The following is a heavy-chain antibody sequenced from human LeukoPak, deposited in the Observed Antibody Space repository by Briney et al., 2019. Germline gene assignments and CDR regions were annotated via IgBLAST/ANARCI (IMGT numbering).Heavy chain of an antibody. CDR2: INTDGSNT. Sequence: PGGSLRLSCAASGFTFSTYWMHWVRQAPGKGLVWVSRINTDGSNTNYADSVKGRFTVSRDNAENTLYLQMNSLRGDDTAVYYCAKDVGKWESLHFFDYWGQGTLVTVSS. CDR3: AKDVGKWESLHFFDY. D-gene: IGHD1-26*01. J-gene: IGHJ4*02. V-gene: IGHV3-74*01. CDR1: GFTFSTYW.